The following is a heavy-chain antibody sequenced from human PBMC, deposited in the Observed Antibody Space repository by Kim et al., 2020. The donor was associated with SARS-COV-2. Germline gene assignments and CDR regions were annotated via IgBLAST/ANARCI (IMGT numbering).Heavy chain of an antibody. CDR1: GFTFSSYS. Sequence: GGSLRLSCAASGFTFSSYSMNWVRQAPGKGLEWVSSISSSSSYIYYADSVKGRFTISRDNAKNSLYLQMNSLRAEDTAVYYCASLGGGSWYFDYWGQGTLVTVSS. V-gene: IGHV3-21*01. D-gene: IGHD6-13*01. CDR3: ASLGGGSWYFDY. J-gene: IGHJ4*02. CDR2: ISSSSSYI.